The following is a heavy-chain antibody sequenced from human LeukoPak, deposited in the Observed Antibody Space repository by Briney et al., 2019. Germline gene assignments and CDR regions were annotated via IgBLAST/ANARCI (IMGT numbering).Heavy chain of an antibody. Sequence: GGSLRLSCAASGFTFSSHGMNWVRQAPGKGLEWVSSISSSSSYIYYADSVKGRFTISRDNAKNSLYLQMNSLRAEDTAVYYCARRAPSSTIAVAGTWAFDIWGQGTMVTVSS. J-gene: IGHJ3*02. V-gene: IGHV3-21*01. CDR1: GFTFSSHG. D-gene: IGHD6-19*01. CDR2: ISSSSSYI. CDR3: ARRAPSSTIAVAGTWAFDI.